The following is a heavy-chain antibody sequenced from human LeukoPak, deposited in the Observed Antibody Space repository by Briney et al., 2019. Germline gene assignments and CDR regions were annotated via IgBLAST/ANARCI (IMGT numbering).Heavy chain of an antibody. V-gene: IGHV4-59*08. CDR2: IHSIEGH. CDR3: ARHVYGEGMVV. Sequence: SETLSLTCTVSGGSLNGYYWGWIRQPPGKGLECIGYIHSIEGHAHHASLKSRLTISLDTSKNQFSLTLSSVTAADTAVYYCARHVYGEGMVVWGEGTTVTVSS. D-gene: IGHD4-17*01. J-gene: IGHJ6*02. CDR1: GGSLNGYY.